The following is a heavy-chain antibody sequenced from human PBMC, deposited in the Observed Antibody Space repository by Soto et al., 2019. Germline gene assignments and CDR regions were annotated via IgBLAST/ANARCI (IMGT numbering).Heavy chain of an antibody. D-gene: IGHD6-25*01. Sequence: TSETLSLTCTVSGGSISSGGYYWSWIRQHPGKGLEWIGYIYYSGSTYYNPSLKSRVTISVDTSKNQFSLKLSSVTAADTAVYYCARDSRRYKNWFDPWGQGTLVTVSS. CDR3: ARDSRRYKNWFDP. V-gene: IGHV4-31*03. CDR2: IYYSGST. J-gene: IGHJ5*02. CDR1: GGSISSGGYY.